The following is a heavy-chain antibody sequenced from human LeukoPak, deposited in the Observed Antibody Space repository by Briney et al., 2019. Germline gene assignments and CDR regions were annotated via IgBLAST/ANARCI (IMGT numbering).Heavy chain of an antibody. J-gene: IGHJ4*02. CDR1: GFTFGSYW. CDR3: AKLGNVFWDDY. V-gene: IGHV3-23*01. CDR2: ISGSGGST. D-gene: IGHD3/OR15-3a*01. Sequence: GGSLRLSCAASGFTFGSYWFYWVRQAPGKGLEWVSAISGSGGSTYYADSVKGRFTISRDNSKNTVYLQMNSLRAEDTAVYYCAKLGNVFWDDYWGQGTLVTVSS.